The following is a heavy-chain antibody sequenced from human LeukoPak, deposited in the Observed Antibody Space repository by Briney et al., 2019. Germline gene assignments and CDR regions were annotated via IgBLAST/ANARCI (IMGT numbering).Heavy chain of an antibody. D-gene: IGHD3-22*01. J-gene: IGHJ4*02. CDR3: VCDPIKGPIDSSVYLNGFDY. CDR2: ISYDGSNK. Sequence: GGSLRLSCAASGFTFSSYAMHWVRQAPGKGLEWVAVISYDGSNKYYADSVKGRFTISRDNSKNTLYLQMNSLRAEDTAVYYCVCDPIKGPIDSSVYLNGFDYWGQGTLVTVSS. CDR1: GFTFSSYA. V-gene: IGHV3-30-3*01.